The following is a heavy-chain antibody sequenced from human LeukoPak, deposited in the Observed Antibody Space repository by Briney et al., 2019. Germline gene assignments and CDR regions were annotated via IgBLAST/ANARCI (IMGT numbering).Heavy chain of an antibody. V-gene: IGHV3-21*01. CDR3: ARALVGYYLPMDV. CDR1: GFTFSSYS. D-gene: IGHD2-8*02. Sequence: GGSLRLSCAASGFTFSSYSMNWVRQAPGKGLEWVSSISSSSSYIYYADSVKGRFTISRDNSKNTLYLQMNSLRAEDTAVYYCARALVGYYLPMDVWGKGTTVTVSS. CDR2: ISSSSSYI. J-gene: IGHJ6*03.